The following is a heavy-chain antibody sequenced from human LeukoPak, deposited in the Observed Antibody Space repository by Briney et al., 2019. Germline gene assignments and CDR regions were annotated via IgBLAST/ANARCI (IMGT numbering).Heavy chain of an antibody. CDR3: ARAAPSYYGSGSLGSYYYGMDV. CDR2: VYYSGST. V-gene: IGHV4-59*01. CDR1: GGSLSSYY. J-gene: IGHJ6*02. Sequence: SETLSLTCTVSGGSLSSYYWSWIRQPPGKGLEWIGYVYYSGSTNYNPSLKSRVAISIDTSKNQFSLKLSSVTAADTAMYYCARAAPSYYGSGSLGSYYYGMDVWGQGTTVTVSS. D-gene: IGHD3-10*01.